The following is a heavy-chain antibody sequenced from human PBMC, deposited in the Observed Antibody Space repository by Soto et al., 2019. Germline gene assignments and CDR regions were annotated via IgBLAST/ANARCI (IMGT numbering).Heavy chain of an antibody. CDR3: AREVVVPAAMYSTYYYYGMDV. CDR2: ISSSSSYT. D-gene: IGHD2-2*01. CDR1: GFTFSDYY. V-gene: IGHV3-11*06. J-gene: IGHJ6*02. Sequence: QVQLVESGGGLVKPGGSLRLSCAASGFTFSDYYMSWIRQAPRQGLEWVSYISSSSSYTNYADSVKGRFTISRDNAKNSLYLQMNSLRAEDTAVYYCAREVVVPAAMYSTYYYYGMDVWGQGTTVTVSS.